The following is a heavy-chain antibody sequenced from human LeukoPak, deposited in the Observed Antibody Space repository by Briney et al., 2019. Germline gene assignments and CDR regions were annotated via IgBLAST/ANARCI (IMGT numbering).Heavy chain of an antibody. D-gene: IGHD2-21*01. J-gene: IGHJ4*02. CDR3: AKLNLGEMAYFDS. V-gene: IGHV3-23*01. Sequence: PGGSLRLSCTASGFTFSSYALSWVRQAPGKGLEWVSSISVGSGDTFTADSVKGRFTITRENSKNTLYLQMMGLRVEDTAIYYCAKLNLGEMAYFDSWGQGILVTVSS. CDR1: GFTFSSYA. CDR2: ISVGSGDT.